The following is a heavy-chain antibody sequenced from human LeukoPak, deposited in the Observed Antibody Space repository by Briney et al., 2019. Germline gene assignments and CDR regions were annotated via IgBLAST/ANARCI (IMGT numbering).Heavy chain of an antibody. J-gene: IGHJ4*02. V-gene: IGHV4-59*01. D-gene: IGHD6-13*01. CDR1: GGSISSYY. CDR2: IYYSGST. Sequence: SETLSLTCTVSGGSISSYYWSWIRQPPGKGLEWIGYIYYSGSTNYNPSLKSRVTISVDTSKNRFSLKLSSVTAADTAVYYCASGIAAAGWFDYWGQGTLVTVSS. CDR3: ASGIAAAGWFDY.